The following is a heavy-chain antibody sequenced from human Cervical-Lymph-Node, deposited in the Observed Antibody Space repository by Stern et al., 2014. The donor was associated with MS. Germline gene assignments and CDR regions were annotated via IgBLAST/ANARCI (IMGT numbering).Heavy chain of an antibody. D-gene: IGHD1-26*01. CDR2: IYPGHSAI. V-gene: IGHV5-51*01. J-gene: IGHJ4*02. Sequence: EVQLVESGAEVRKPGESLKISCKGSGYTFTTYWLGWVRQMPGRGLEWMGIIYPGHSAIQYLPAFPGPGTIAAGKSISPAYLQWSSLKASDTALYYCAGGENYYSLDYWGQGTLVTVSS. CDR3: AGGENYYSLDY. CDR1: GYTFTTYW.